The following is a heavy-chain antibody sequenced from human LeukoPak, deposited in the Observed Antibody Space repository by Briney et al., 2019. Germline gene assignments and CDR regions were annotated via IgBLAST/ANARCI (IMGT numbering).Heavy chain of an antibody. Sequence: SETLSLTCTVSGGSISSSSYYWGWIRQPPGKGLEWIGSIYYSGSTYYNPSLKSRVTISVDTSRNQFSQRLTSVTAADTAVYFCARGDYRDYTFYMWGQGTMVTVSS. D-gene: IGHD4-17*01. J-gene: IGHJ3*02. CDR3: ARGDYRDYTFYM. CDR2: IYYSGST. V-gene: IGHV4-39*07. CDR1: GGSISSSSYY.